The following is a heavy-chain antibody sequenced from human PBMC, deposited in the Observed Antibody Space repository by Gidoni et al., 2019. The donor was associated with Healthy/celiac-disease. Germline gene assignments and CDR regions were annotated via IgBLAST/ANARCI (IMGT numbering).Heavy chain of an antibody. J-gene: IGHJ4*02. CDR3: AKIRWIQQWYFDY. CDR2: ITGSGGST. Sequence: EVQLLESGGGLVQPGGSLRLSCAASGFTFSSFAMSWVRQAPGKGLEWVSVITGSGGSTYYADSVKGRFTISRDNSKNTLFLQMNSLRAEDTALYYCAKIRWIQQWYFDYWGQGTLVTVSS. D-gene: IGHD5-18*01. V-gene: IGHV3-23*01. CDR1: GFTFSSFA.